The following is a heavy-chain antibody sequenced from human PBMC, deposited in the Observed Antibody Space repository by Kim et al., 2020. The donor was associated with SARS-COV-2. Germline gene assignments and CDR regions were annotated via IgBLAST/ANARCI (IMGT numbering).Heavy chain of an antibody. Sequence: SETLSLTCTVSGVSISSGGYYWSWIRQHPGKGLEWIGYIYYSGSTYYNPSLKSRVTISVDTSKNQFSLKLSSVTAADTAVYYCARARITMIVVVNAFDNWGQGTMVTVSS. CDR2: IYYSGST. J-gene: IGHJ3*02. V-gene: IGHV4-31*03. D-gene: IGHD3-22*01. CDR3: ARARITMIVVVNAFDN. CDR1: GVSISSGGYY.